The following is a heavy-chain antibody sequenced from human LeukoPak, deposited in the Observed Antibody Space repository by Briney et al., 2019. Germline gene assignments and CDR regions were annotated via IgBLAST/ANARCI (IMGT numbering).Heavy chain of an antibody. CDR3: AKDGGDYGGH. D-gene: IGHD4/OR15-4a*01. J-gene: IGHJ4*02. CDR2: ISGSGGST. CDR1: GFTFSSYA. V-gene: IGHV3-23*01. Sequence: GGSLRLSCAASGFTFSSYAMRWVRQAPGKGLEWVSAISGSGGSTYYADSVKGRFTISRNNSKNTLFLQMNSLRAEDTAVYYCAKDGGDYGGHWGQGTLVTVSA.